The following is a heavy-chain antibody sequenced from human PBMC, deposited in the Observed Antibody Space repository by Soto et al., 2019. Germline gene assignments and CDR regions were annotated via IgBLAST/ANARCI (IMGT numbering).Heavy chain of an antibody. Sequence: GGSLRLSCAASAFTFSDYYMNWVRQAPGKGLQWVSSISSSSTIYYSDSVKGRFTISRDNAKNSLYLQMNSLRAEDTAVYYCARGSSGSGAFEIWGQGTMVTVSS. CDR2: ISSSSTI. V-gene: IGHV3-11*04. D-gene: IGHD6-19*01. CDR1: AFTFSDYY. CDR3: ARGSSGSGAFEI. J-gene: IGHJ3*02.